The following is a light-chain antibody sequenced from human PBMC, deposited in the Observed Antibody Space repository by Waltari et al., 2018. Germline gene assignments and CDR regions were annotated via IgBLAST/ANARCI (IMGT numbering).Light chain of an antibody. J-gene: IGKJ1*01. CDR3: QQYYAAPWT. V-gene: IGKV4-1*01. CDR2: WAS. Sequence: DIVMTQSPDSLAVSLGERATIHCKSSQSVLYSSNNKSYLSWFQQKPGQPPKLLFYWASTRESGVPDRFSGSGSGTDFTLTISSLQAEDVAVYYCQQYYAAPWTFGQGTMEEIK. CDR1: QSVLYSSNNKSY.